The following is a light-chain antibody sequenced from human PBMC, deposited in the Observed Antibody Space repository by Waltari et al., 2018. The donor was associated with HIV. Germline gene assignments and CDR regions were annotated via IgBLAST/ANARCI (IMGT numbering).Light chain of an antibody. CDR3: QQRNDWPSIT. V-gene: IGKV3-11*01. CDR2: DAS. Sequence: EVVLTQSPATLSLSPGERATLSCRASQSVRDHLAWYQQKPGQPPRLLIYDASDRASGIPARFSGSGSGTDFTLTISGLEPEDSAVYFCQQRNDWPSITFGQGTRLEIK. CDR1: QSVRDH. J-gene: IGKJ5*01.